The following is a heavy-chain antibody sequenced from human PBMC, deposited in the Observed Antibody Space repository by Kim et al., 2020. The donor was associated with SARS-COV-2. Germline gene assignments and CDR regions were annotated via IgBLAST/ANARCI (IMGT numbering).Heavy chain of an antibody. CDR3: ARVGSTVAAGTIDY. J-gene: IGHJ4*02. D-gene: IGHD6-13*01. V-gene: IGHV3-11*01. Sequence: ADTGKGRYTTSRDHAKNSLYLQMNSLRAEDTALYYCARVGSTVAAGTIDYWGQGTLVTVSS.